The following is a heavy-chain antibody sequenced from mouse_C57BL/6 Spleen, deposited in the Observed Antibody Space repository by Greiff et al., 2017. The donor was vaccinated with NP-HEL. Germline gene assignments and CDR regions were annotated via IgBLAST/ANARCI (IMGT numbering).Heavy chain of an antibody. CDR2: IDPNGGGT. D-gene: IGHD1-1*01. Sequence: QVQLQQPGAELVKPGASVKLSCKASGYTFTSYWMHWVKQRPGRGLEWIGRIDPNGGGTKYNEKFKSKATLTVDKPSSTAYMQLSSLTSEDSAVYYCARTPITTVVAPFDYWGQGTTLTVSS. CDR3: ARTPITTVVAPFDY. J-gene: IGHJ2*01. V-gene: IGHV1-72*01. CDR1: GYTFTSYW.